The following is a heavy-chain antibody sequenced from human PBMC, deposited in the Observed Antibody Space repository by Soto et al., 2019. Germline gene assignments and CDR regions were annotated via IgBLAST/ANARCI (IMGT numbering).Heavy chain of an antibody. D-gene: IGHD2-15*01. Sequence: LGESLTISCKGSGYSFTSYWIGWVRQMPGKGLEWMGIIYPSDSDTRYSPSFQGQVTISADKSISTAYLQWSSLKASDTAMYYCARRYCSGGSCYFDYWGQGTLVTVSS. CDR3: ARRYCSGGSCYFDY. J-gene: IGHJ4*02. V-gene: IGHV5-51*01. CDR2: IYPSDSDT. CDR1: GYSFTSYW.